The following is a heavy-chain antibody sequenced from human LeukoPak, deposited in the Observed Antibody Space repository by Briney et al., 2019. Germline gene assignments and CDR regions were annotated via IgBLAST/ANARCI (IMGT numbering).Heavy chain of an antibody. CDR3: ATDTMVRGVIIRYDY. Sequence: GASVTVSCKVSGYTLTELSMHWVRQAPGKGLEWMGGFDPEDGETIYAQKFQGRDTMTEDTSTDTAYMELSSLRSKDTAVYYCATDTMVRGVIIRYDYWGQGTLVTVSS. CDR2: FDPEDGET. J-gene: IGHJ4*02. D-gene: IGHD3-10*01. V-gene: IGHV1-24*01. CDR1: GYTLTELS.